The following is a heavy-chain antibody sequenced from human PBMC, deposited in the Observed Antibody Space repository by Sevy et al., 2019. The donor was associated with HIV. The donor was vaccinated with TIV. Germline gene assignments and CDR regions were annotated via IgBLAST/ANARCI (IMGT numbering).Heavy chain of an antibody. J-gene: IGHJ4*02. D-gene: IGHD2-2*01. CDR1: GFSISGYT. CDR3: ARVGLGDCSGTNCSPNDY. V-gene: IGHV3-21*01. CDR2: ISSGSSFI. Sequence: GSLRLSCAASGFSISGYTMNWVRQAPGKGLEWVSSISSGSSFIYYADSLKGRFTISRDNARNLLYLQMSSLRVEDTAVYYCARVGLGDCSGTNCSPNDYWGQGTLVTVSS.